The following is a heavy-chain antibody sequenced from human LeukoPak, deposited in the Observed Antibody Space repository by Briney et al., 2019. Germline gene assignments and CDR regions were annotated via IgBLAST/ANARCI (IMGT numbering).Heavy chain of an antibody. CDR2: IFYSGST. D-gene: IGHD3-10*01. J-gene: IGHJ4*02. CDR1: GGSISTYY. V-gene: IGHV4-59*01. CDR3: ARSPMVRGVTTFDY. Sequence: PSETLSLTCTVSGGSISTYYWSWIRQPPGKGLEWIGYIFYSGSTNYNPSLKSRVTMSVDTSKNQFSLKLSSVTAADTAVYYCARSPMVRGVTTFDYWDQGTLVTVSS.